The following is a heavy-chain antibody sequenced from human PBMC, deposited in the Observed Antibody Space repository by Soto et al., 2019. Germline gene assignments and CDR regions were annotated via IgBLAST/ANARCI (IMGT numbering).Heavy chain of an antibody. J-gene: IGHJ5*02. CDR1: GFSLSTIGVG. CDR3: AHSYSVPNYYDSSGYYYVGWFDP. V-gene: IGHV2-5*01. CDR2: IYWNDDK. D-gene: IGHD3-22*01. Sequence: SGPTLVNPTQTLTLTCTFSGFSLSTIGVGVGWIRQPPGKALEWLALIYWNDDKRYSPSLKSRLTITKDTSKNQVVLTMTNMDPVDTATYYCAHSYSVPNYYDSSGYYYVGWFDPWGQGTLVTVSS.